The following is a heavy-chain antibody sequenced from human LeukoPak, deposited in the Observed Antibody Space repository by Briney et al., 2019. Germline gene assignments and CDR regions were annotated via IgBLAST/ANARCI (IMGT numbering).Heavy chain of an antibody. CDR3: ARESGEYHYGMDV. CDR2: ISAYNGNT. V-gene: IGHV1-18*01. J-gene: IGHJ6*02. CDR1: GYTFTSYG. Sequence: ASVKVSCKASGYTFTSYGISWVRQAPGQGLEWMGWISAYNGNTNYAQKLQGRVTMTTDTSTSTAYMELSSLRSEDTAVYYCARESGEYHYGMDVWGQGTTVTVSS.